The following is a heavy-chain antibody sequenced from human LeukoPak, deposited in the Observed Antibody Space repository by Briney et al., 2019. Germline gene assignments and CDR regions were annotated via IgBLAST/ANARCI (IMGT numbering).Heavy chain of an antibody. Sequence: GGSLRLSCAASGFTFSSYGMHWVRQAPGKGLEWVAVISYDGSNKYYADSVKGRFTISRDNSKNTLYLQMNSLRAEDTAVYYCAKEAGPLDSSSWYYFDHWGQGTLVTVSS. CDR3: AKEAGPLDSSSWYYFDH. CDR1: GFTFSSYG. CDR2: ISYDGSNK. V-gene: IGHV3-30*18. D-gene: IGHD6-13*01. J-gene: IGHJ4*02.